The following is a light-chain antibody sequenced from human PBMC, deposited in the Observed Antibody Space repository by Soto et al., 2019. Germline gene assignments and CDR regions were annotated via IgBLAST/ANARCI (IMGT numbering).Light chain of an antibody. CDR2: GTS. CDR1: QRISTSY. V-gene: IGKV3-20*01. Sequence: EMVLTQSPGTLSLSAGERATLSCRASQRISTSYLAWYQQKPGRAPRVLVYGTSTRATGIPSRFSGSGSGTDFTLTIRRLEPEDFAVYSCQQYGDSPFTFGPGTKVDIK. J-gene: IGKJ3*01. CDR3: QQYGDSPFT.